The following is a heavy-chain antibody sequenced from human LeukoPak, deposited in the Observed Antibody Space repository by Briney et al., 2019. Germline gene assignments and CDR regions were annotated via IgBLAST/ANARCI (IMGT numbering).Heavy chain of an antibody. CDR1: GFTFSSYA. Sequence: PGGSLRLSCAASGFTFSSYAMSWVRQAPGKGLEWVSAISGSGGSTYYADSVKGRFTISRDNSKNTLYLQMNSLRAEDTAVYYCAKDGYGDYTPEQFDYWGQGTLVTVSS. CDR3: AKDGYGDYTPEQFDY. D-gene: IGHD4-17*01. J-gene: IGHJ4*02. V-gene: IGHV3-23*01. CDR2: ISGSGGST.